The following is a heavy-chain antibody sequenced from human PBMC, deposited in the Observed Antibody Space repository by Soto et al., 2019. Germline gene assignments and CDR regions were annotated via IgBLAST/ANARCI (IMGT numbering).Heavy chain of an antibody. Sequence: SETLSLTCTVSGGSISSYYWSWIRQPPGKGLEWIGYIYYSGSTNYNPSLKSRVTISVDTSKNQFSLKLSSVTAADTAVYYCARDSAVVTSQLAFDIWGQGTMVTVSS. V-gene: IGHV4-59*01. CDR3: ARDSAVVTSQLAFDI. D-gene: IGHD2-21*02. CDR1: GGSISSYY. J-gene: IGHJ3*02. CDR2: IYYSGST.